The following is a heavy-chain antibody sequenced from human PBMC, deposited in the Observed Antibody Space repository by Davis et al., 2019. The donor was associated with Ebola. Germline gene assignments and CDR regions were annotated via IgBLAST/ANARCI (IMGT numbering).Heavy chain of an antibody. Sequence: GESLKISCAASGFTFSSYAMHWVRQAPGKGLEWVAVISYDGSNKYYADSVKGRFTISRDNSKNTLYLQMNSLRAEDTAVYYCAREDPIGALDYWGQGTLVTVSS. CDR1: GFTFSSYA. V-gene: IGHV3-30-3*01. CDR2: ISYDGSNK. J-gene: IGHJ4*02. CDR3: AREDPIGALDY.